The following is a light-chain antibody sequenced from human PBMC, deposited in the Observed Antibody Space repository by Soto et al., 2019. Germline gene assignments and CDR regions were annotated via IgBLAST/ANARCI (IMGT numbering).Light chain of an antibody. CDR3: QQRSDWLT. CDR1: QSVDNY. CDR2: DTS. Sequence: EIVLTQSPATLSLSPGESATLSCRASQSVDNYLAWYQQKPGQPPRLLIYDTSNRATGVPARFSGSGSGTDFTLTISSLEPEDFAVYYCQQRSDWLTFGGGTKVEIK. J-gene: IGKJ4*02. V-gene: IGKV3-11*01.